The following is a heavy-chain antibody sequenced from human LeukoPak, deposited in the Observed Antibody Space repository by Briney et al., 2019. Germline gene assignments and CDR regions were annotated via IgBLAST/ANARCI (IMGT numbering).Heavy chain of an antibody. CDR3: ASPDSSGYYQYYFDY. Sequence: KTGGSLRLSCAASGFTLSSYSMNWVRQAPGKGLEWVSSISSSSSYIYYADSVKGRFTISRDNAKNSLYLQMNSLRAEDTAVYYCASPDSSGYYQYYFDYWGQGTLVTVSS. CDR1: GFTLSSYS. V-gene: IGHV3-21*01. D-gene: IGHD3-22*01. J-gene: IGHJ4*02. CDR2: ISSSSSYI.